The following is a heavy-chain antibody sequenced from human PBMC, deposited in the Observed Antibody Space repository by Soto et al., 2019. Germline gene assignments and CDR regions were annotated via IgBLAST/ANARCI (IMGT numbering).Heavy chain of an antibody. D-gene: IGHD3-22*01. J-gene: IGHJ4*02. CDR1: GYIFTSYG. Sequence: GASVKVSCKASGYIFTSYGISWVRQAPGQGLEWMGWIDGHNGNTKYAQKVQERVTLTTDTSTSTAYMELRSLRSDDTAMYYCARDRSNYYDSSGQKYYFDYWGQGTLVTVSS. CDR2: IDGHNGNT. V-gene: IGHV1-18*01. CDR3: ARDRSNYYDSSGQKYYFDY.